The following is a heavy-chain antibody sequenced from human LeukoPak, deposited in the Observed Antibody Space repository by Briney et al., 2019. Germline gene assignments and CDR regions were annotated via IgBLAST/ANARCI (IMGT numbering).Heavy chain of an antibody. CDR3: ARDRYYGSGSPSY. V-gene: IGHV1-2*02. Sequence: ASVKVSCKASGYTFTSYDMHWVRQAPGQGLEWMGWINPNSGGTNYAQKFQGRVTMTRDTSISTAYMELSRLRSDDTAVYYCARDRYYGSGSPSYWGQGTLVTVSS. J-gene: IGHJ4*02. CDR1: GYTFTSYD. CDR2: INPNSGGT. D-gene: IGHD3-10*01.